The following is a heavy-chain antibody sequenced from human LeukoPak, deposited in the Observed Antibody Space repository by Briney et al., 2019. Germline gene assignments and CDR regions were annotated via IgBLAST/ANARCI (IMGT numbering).Heavy chain of an antibody. D-gene: IGHD2-15*01. J-gene: IGHJ4*02. CDR3: ARDSAGGLYFDY. CDR1: GGSISSYY. V-gene: IGHV4-59*01. Sequence: PSETLSLTCTVSGGSISSYYWSWIRQPPGKGLEWIGYIYYSGSTNYNPSLKSRVTISVDTSKNQFSLKLSSVTAADTAVYYCARDSAGGLYFDYWGQGTLVTVSS. CDR2: IYYSGST.